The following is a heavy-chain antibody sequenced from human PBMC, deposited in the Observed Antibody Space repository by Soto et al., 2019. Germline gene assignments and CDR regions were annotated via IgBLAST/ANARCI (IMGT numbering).Heavy chain of an antibody. J-gene: IGHJ6*02. CDR1: GGTFRTYA. D-gene: IGHD6-19*01. V-gene: IGHV1-69*12. CDR2: IIPIFGTV. CDR3: AKGAVAGTPTSSYYYGMDV. Sequence: QVQLLQSGAEVKKPGSSVRVSCEACGGTFRTYAISWVRQAPGQGLEWLGEIIPIFGTVNYAHKFQGRVTITADESTTTVYMDLRSLRSEDTAVYYCAKGAVAGTPTSSYYYGMDVWGQGTTVTVSS.